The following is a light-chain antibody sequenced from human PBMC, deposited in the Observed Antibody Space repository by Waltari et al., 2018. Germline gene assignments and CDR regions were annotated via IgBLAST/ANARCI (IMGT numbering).Light chain of an antibody. V-gene: IGKV3-20*01. Sequence: EIVLTQSPGTLSLSPGERDTLSCRATQSVSSSHLAWYQQKPGQAPRLLISGASSRATGIPDRFSASGSGTDFTLTISRLEPEDFAVYYCQQYGSSPLTFGGGTKVEIK. CDR3: QQYGSSPLT. J-gene: IGKJ4*01. CDR1: QSVSSSH. CDR2: GAS.